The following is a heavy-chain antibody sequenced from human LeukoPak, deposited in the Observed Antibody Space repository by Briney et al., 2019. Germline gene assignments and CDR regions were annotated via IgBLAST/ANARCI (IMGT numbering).Heavy chain of an antibody. Sequence: GGSLRLSCAASGFSFNNYVMSWVRQAPGKGLEWVSAISGDGARTNYADSVKDRFTISRDNSKNTLDLQMNSLRAEDTAIYYCAKTVVVITFRFDSWGQGSLVTVSS. CDR1: GFSFNNYV. J-gene: IGHJ4*02. CDR2: ISGDGART. D-gene: IGHD2-21*01. CDR3: AKTVVVITFRFDS. V-gene: IGHV3-23*01.